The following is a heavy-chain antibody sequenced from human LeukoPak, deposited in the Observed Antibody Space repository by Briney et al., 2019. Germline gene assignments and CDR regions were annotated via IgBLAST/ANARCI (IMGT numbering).Heavy chain of an antibody. D-gene: IGHD4-17*01. J-gene: IGHJ6*02. Sequence: PGRSLRLSCAASGFTFSSYGIHCVRQAPGKGLEWVSFISYDGGNTHYADSVKGRFTFSRDNSKNTVYLQMSSLRAEDTAVYYCAKDHPPYGDYYYGMDVWGQGTTVTVSS. CDR1: GFTFSSYG. V-gene: IGHV3-30*18. CDR2: ISYDGGNT. CDR3: AKDHPPYGDYYYGMDV.